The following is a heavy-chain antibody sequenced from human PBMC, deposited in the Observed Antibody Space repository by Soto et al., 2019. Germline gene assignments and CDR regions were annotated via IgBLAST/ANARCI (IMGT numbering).Heavy chain of an antibody. CDR1: ANTCINNY. Sequence: QVQLLQSGAEVKKPGASVRTSCKSSANTCINNYINWVRQAPGHALEWLGVFNPRGGTTRYAQKFQDRVITTGDTSTRTVFMEQSNRKSEDTAVYYCARVYGLVQYDVYLSGYYDYGSQGTLVIISS. J-gene: IGHJ4*02. V-gene: IGHV1-46*01. CDR3: ARVYGLVQYDVYLSGYYDY. D-gene: IGHD3-3*01. CDR2: FNPRGGTT.